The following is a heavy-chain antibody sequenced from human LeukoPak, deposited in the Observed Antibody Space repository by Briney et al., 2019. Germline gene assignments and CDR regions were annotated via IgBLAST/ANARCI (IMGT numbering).Heavy chain of an antibody. CDR1: GFTVSSNY. D-gene: IGHD5-12*01. CDR2: IYSGGST. V-gene: IGHV3-53*01. J-gene: IGHJ6*03. CDR3: ARTRPNSGYDRYYYYMDV. Sequence: GGSLRLSCAASGFTVSSNYMSWVRQAPGKGLEGVSVIYSGGSTYYADSVKGRFTISRDNSKNTLYLQMNSLRAEDTAVYYCARTRPNSGYDRYYYYMDVWGKGTTVTVSS.